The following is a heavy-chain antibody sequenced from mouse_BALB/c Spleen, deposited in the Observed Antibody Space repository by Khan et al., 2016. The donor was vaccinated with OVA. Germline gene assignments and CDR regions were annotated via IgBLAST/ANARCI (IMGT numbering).Heavy chain of an antibody. CDR1: GYTFTSNT. D-gene: IGHD2-14*01. J-gene: IGHJ4*01. Sequence: QVQLKQSGAELARPGASVKMSCEASGYTFTSNTVHWVKQRPGQGLEWIGYINPRSGYTNYNQKFKDKATLTADKSSSTAYMQLSSLTSEDSAVYYCARRTTGYAMDYWGQGTSVIVSS. V-gene: IGHV1-4*01. CDR2: INPRSGYT. CDR3: ARRTTGYAMDY.